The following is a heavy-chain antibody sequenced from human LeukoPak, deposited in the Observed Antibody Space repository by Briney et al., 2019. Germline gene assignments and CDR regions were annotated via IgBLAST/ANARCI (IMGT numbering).Heavy chain of an antibody. J-gene: IGHJ4*02. Sequence: SETLSLTCTVSGGSISSYYWNWIPQPPGKGLEWIGYIYYGGGTNYNPSLKSRVTISVDTSKNQFSLKLSSVTAADTAMYYCARLKTAELDHFDYWGQGTLVTVSS. CDR1: GGSISSYY. CDR2: IYYGGGT. CDR3: ARLKTAELDHFDY. V-gene: IGHV4-59*08. D-gene: IGHD1-7*01.